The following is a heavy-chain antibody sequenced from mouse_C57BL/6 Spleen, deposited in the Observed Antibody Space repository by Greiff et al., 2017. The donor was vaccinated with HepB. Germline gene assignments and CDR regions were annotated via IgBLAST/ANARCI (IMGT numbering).Heavy chain of an antibody. D-gene: IGHD1-1*01. Sequence: VQLQQSGPELVKPGASVKISCKASGYSFTSYYIHWVKQRPGQGLEWIGWIHPGNGNTKYNEKFKGKATLTADTSSSTAYMQLSSLTSEDSAVYYCASPTVVSRGDDWGQGTSVTVSS. CDR1: GYSFTSYY. CDR2: IHPGNGNT. V-gene: IGHV1-66*01. J-gene: IGHJ4*01. CDR3: ASPTVVSRGDD.